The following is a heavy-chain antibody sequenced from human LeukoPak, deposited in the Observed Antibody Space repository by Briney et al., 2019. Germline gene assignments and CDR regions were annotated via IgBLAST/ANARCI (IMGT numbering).Heavy chain of an antibody. Sequence: VASVKVSCKASGYTFTGYYMHWVRQAPGQGLEWMGRINPNSGGTNYAQKFQGRVTMTRDTSISTAYMELSRLRSDDTAVYYCARPYYYDSSGSISDAFDIWGQGTMVTVSS. CDR3: ARPYYYDSSGSISDAFDI. V-gene: IGHV1-2*06. J-gene: IGHJ3*02. CDR1: GYTFTGYY. D-gene: IGHD3-22*01. CDR2: INPNSGGT.